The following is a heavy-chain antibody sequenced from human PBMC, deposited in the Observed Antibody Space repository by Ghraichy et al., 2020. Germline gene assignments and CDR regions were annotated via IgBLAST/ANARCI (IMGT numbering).Heavy chain of an antibody. CDR2: INIDGSNT. V-gene: IGHV3-74*01. D-gene: IGHD2-15*01. J-gene: IGHJ4*02. CDR3: ARPYCSGGSCYSPPDF. CDR1: GFSLSSFW. Sequence: GGSLRLSCTASGFSLSSFWVHWVRQAPGKGLVWVSHINIDGSNTAYADSVQGRFTISRDYAKDTVYLQMNSLRAEDTAVYYCARPYCSGGSCYSPPDFWGQGTLVTVSS.